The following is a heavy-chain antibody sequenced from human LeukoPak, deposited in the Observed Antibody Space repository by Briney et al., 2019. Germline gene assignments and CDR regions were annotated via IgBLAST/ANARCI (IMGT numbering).Heavy chain of an antibody. J-gene: IGHJ4*02. CDR3: ARDLDIAVAGTFDY. CDR2: INPNSGGT. Sequence: GASVKVSCKASGYTFTGYYMHWVRQAPGQGLERMGRINPNSGGTNYAQKFQGRVTMTRDTSISTAYMEPSRLRSDDTAVYYCARDLDIAVAGTFDYWGQGTLVTVSS. CDR1: GYTFTGYY. V-gene: IGHV1-2*06. D-gene: IGHD6-19*01.